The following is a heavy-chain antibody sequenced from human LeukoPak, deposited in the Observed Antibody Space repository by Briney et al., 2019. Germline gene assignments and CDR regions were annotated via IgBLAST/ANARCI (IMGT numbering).Heavy chain of an antibody. J-gene: IGHJ4*02. CDR3: ARFGYSYGFDY. D-gene: IGHD5-18*01. Sequence: GGSLRLSCAASGFTFSSYWMHWVRQAPGKGLVWVSVIYSGGSTYYADSVKGRFTISRHNSKNTLYLQMNSLRAEDTAVYYCARFGYSYGFDYWGQGTLVTVSS. V-gene: IGHV3-53*04. CDR2: IYSGGST. CDR1: GFTFSSYW.